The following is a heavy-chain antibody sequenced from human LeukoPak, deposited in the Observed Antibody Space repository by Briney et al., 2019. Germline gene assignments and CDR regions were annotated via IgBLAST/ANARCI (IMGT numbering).Heavy chain of an antibody. Sequence: ASVKVSCKASGYIFTSYDINWVRQATGQGLEWRGWMNPNSGDTGYAQTFLGRVTLTRDTSLSTAYMELSSLRSEDTAVYYCARGPDYDLLTGYPDYYYYSMDVWGKGTTVTVSS. V-gene: IGHV1-8*01. CDR1: GYIFTSYD. J-gene: IGHJ6*03. CDR3: ARGPDYDLLTGYPDYYYYSMDV. CDR2: MNPNSGDT. D-gene: IGHD3-9*01.